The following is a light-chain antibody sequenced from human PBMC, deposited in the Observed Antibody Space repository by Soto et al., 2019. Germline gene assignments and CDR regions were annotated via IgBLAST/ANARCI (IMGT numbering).Light chain of an antibody. CDR1: ESVSSSY. CDR2: DAS. Sequence: EIVLTQSPGTLSLSPGERATLSCRASESVSSSYLAWYQQKPGQAPRLLIYDASSRATGVPDRFSGSGSGTDFTLTISRLEPEDFAVYYCQQYGSSPYTFGPGTKLEI. V-gene: IGKV3-20*01. J-gene: IGKJ2*01. CDR3: QQYGSSPYT.